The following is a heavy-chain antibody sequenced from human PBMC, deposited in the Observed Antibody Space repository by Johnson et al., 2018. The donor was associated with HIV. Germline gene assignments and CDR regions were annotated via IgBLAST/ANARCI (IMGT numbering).Heavy chain of an antibody. CDR1: GLSFSNFG. CDR3: TTWPYYYDTSEDAFDI. Sequence: EKLVESGGGVVQPGKSVTLSCVGSGLSFSNFGIHWVRQAPGKGLEWVANIKQDGSEKYYVDSVKGRFTISRDNAKNSLYLQMNSLKTEDTAVYYCTTWPYYYDTSEDAFDIWGQGTMVTVSS. J-gene: IGHJ3*02. V-gene: IGHV3-7*03. D-gene: IGHD3-22*01. CDR2: IKQDGSEK.